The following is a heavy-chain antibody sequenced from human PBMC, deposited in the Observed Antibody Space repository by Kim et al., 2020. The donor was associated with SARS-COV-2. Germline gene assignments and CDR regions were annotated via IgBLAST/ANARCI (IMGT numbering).Heavy chain of an antibody. Sequence: GESLKISCKGSGYSFTSYWIGWVRQMPGKGLEWMGIIYPGDSDTRYSPSFQGQVTISADKSISTAYLQWSSLKASDTAMYYCARHGRTYYYDSSGYYVDYWGQGTLVTVSS. CDR3: ARHGRTYYYDSSGYYVDY. CDR1: GYSFTSYW. V-gene: IGHV5-51*01. D-gene: IGHD3-22*01. CDR2: IYPGDSDT. J-gene: IGHJ4*02.